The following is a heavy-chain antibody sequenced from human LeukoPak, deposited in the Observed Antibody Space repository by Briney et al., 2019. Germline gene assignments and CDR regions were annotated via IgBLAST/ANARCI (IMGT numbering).Heavy chain of an antibody. V-gene: IGHV1-18*01. D-gene: IGHD3-16*02. Sequence: ASVKVSCKASGYTFTSYGISWVRQAPGQGLEWMGWISAYNGNTNYAQKLQGRVTMTTDTSTSTAYMELRSLRSDDTAVYYCARERSGMITFGGVIVTFDYWGQGTLVTVSS. CDR3: ARERSGMITFGGVIVTFDY. CDR2: ISAYNGNT. CDR1: GYTFTSYG. J-gene: IGHJ4*02.